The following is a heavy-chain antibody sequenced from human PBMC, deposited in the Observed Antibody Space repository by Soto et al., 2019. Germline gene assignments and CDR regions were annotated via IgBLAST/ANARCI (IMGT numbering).Heavy chain of an antibody. J-gene: IGHJ6*02. D-gene: IGHD2-15*01. CDR1: GFTFSSYG. CDR3: AKDFYCSGGSCYSTYYYYYGMDV. Sequence: GGSLRLSCAASGFTFSSYGMHWVRQAPGKGLEWVAVISYYGSNKYYADSVKGRFTISRDNSKNTLYLQMNSLRAEDTAVYYCAKDFYCSGGSCYSTYYYYYGMDVWGQGTTVTVSS. V-gene: IGHV3-30*18. CDR2: ISYYGSNK.